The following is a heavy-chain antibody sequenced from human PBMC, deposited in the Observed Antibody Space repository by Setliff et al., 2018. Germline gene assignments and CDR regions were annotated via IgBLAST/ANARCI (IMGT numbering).Heavy chain of an antibody. CDR3: ARLGSSSWYNDVFDF. CDR1: GYTFSKYW. V-gene: IGHV5-51*01. D-gene: IGHD6-13*01. J-gene: IGHJ3*01. CDR2: IYAGDSDT. Sequence: PGESLKISCKGSGYTFSKYWVGWVRQMPGKGLEWMGVIYAGDSDTRYSPSFQGQVTFSADKSISTAYLQWSTLKASNTAMYYCARLGSSSWYNDVFDFWGPGTMVTVSS.